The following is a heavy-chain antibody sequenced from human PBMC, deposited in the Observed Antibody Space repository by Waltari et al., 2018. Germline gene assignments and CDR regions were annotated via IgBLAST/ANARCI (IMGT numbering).Heavy chain of an antibody. J-gene: IGHJ4*02. Sequence: QVQLVQSGAEVKKPGASVKVSCKASGYTFTGYYMHWVRQAPGQGLEWLGRINPNIGGTNFAQKFQGRVTRTRDTSISTAYMGRSRLRSDDTAVYYCASHVDIVATTHWGQGTLVTVSS. D-gene: IGHD5-12*01. CDR1: GYTFTGYY. CDR2: INPNIGGT. CDR3: ASHVDIVATTH. V-gene: IGHV1-2*06.